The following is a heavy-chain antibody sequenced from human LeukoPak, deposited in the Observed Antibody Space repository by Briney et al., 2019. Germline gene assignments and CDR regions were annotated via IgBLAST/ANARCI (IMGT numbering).Heavy chain of an antibody. CDR2: IKQDGSEK. V-gene: IGHV3-7*03. CDR1: GFTFSSYW. D-gene: IGHD3-22*01. J-gene: IGHJ4*02. CDR3: AREDYYESGSNDY. Sequence: GGSLRLSCAASGFTFSSYWMSWVRQAPGKGLEWVANIKQDGSEKYYVDSVKGRFTISRDNAKNSLYLQMNSLRAEDTAVYYCAREDYYESGSNDYWGQGTPVTVSS.